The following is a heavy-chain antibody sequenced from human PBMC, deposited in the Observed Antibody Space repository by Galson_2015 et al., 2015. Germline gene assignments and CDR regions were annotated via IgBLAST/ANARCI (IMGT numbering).Heavy chain of an antibody. D-gene: IGHD3-10*01. V-gene: IGHV3-74*01. CDR1: GFTLSSYW. J-gene: IGHJ5*01. CDR3: TRGSHWFDS. Sequence: SLRLSCAASGFTLSSYWMHWVRQAPGKGLVWVSRINSDVSSISYVDSAKGRFTISRDNAKNTLYLQMNSLRAEDTAVYYCTRGSHWFDSWGQGTLVTVSS. CDR2: INSDVSSI.